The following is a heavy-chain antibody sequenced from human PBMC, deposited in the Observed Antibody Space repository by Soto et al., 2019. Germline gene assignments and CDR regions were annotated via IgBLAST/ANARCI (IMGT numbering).Heavy chain of an antibody. D-gene: IGHD3-3*01. J-gene: IGHJ5*02. CDR3: ARAMDYDFWGGRNWFDP. Sequence: QLQQAGPGLVRPSETLSLTCSVSGGSITDNYWGWVRQTPGKGLEWIGYIYYTGITNYNPSLNRRVTKSLDTSKNRLSLKLDSVTAADTAVYYCARAMDYDFWGGRNWFDPWGQGTLVTVSS. V-gene: IGHV4-59*01. CDR1: GGSITDNY. CDR2: IYYTGIT.